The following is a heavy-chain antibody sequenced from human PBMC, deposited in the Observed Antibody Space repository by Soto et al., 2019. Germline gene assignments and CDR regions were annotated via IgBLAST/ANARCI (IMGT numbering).Heavy chain of an antibody. J-gene: IGHJ4*02. V-gene: IGHV1-3*01. D-gene: IGHD3-10*01. Sequence: QVQLVQSGAEVKEPGASVKVSCQASGYIFSDYAMHWVRQAPGQGLEWMGWINAGNGNRRYSQKFQGRVTITRDTAASKVYMELSVLTSEDTAVYYCAREESFSIITWMANGGQGTRVTVSS. CDR2: INAGNGNR. CDR3: AREESFSIITWMAN. CDR1: GYIFSDYA.